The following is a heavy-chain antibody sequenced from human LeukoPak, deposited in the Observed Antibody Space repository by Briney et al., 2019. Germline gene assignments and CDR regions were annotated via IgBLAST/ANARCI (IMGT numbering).Heavy chain of an antibody. CDR3: ARDRRGGYYYDSSGDFDY. Sequence: SVKVSCKGSGGTFSSYAISWVRQAPGQGLEWMGGIIPIFGTANYAQKFQGRVTITTDESTSTAYMELSSLRSEDTAVYYCARDRRGGYYYDSSGDFDYWGQGTLVTVSS. J-gene: IGHJ4*02. V-gene: IGHV1-69*05. D-gene: IGHD3-22*01. CDR2: IIPIFGTA. CDR1: GGTFSSYA.